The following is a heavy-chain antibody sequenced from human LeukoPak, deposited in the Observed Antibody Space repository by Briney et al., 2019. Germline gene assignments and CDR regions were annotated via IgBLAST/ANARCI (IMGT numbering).Heavy chain of an antibody. Sequence: GGSLRPSCAASGFTFSSYWMSWVRQAPKKGLEWVANIKQDGSEKYYVDSVKGRFTISRDNAKNSLYLQMNSLRAEDTAVYYCTRDSSYYYGSGSYYFDYWGQGTLVTVSS. CDR3: TRDSSYYYGSGSYYFDY. V-gene: IGHV3-7*01. J-gene: IGHJ4*02. CDR2: IKQDGSEK. D-gene: IGHD3-10*01. CDR1: GFTFSSYW.